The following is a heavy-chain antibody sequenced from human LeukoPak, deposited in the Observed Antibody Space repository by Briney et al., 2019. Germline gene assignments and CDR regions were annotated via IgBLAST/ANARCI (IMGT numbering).Heavy chain of an antibody. CDR2: IDTSGST. CDR3: ARGPQDYGGHSDYNDGFDI. D-gene: IGHD4-23*01. CDR1: DGSISGYY. J-gene: IGHJ3*02. V-gene: IGHV4-4*07. Sequence: PSETLSLTCTVSDGSISGYYWSWIRQPAGKGLEWIGRIDTSGSTNYNPSLKSRVTMSVDTSKNHFALKLSSVTAADTAVYYCARGPQDYGGHSDYNDGFDIWGQGTMVSVSS.